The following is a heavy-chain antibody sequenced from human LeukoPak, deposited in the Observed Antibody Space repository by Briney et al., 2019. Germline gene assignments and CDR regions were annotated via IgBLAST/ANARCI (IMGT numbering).Heavy chain of an antibody. CDR3: ASGLIAAAGTAGY. V-gene: IGHV3-20*04. Sequence: PGGSLRLSCAASGFTFDDYGMSWVRQAPGKGLEWVSGINWNGGSTGYADSVKGRFTLSRDNDNNSLYLQMNRLSAEDTALYYCASGLIAAAGTAGYWGQGTLVTVSS. D-gene: IGHD6-13*01. CDR2: INWNGGST. J-gene: IGHJ4*02. CDR1: GFTFDDYG.